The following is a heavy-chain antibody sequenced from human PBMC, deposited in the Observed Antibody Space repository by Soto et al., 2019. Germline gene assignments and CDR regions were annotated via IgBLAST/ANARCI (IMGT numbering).Heavy chain of an antibody. Sequence: GGSLRLSCAGSGSTFTDFTMTWVRQAPGKGLEWVSAISGDGLSTYYAGSVKGRFTISRDNSKATLYLQMNSLRAEDTAVYYCARRPDAFDIWGRGTMVTVSS. J-gene: IGHJ3*02. CDR1: GSTFTDFT. CDR3: ARRPDAFDI. V-gene: IGHV3-23*01. CDR2: ISGDGLST.